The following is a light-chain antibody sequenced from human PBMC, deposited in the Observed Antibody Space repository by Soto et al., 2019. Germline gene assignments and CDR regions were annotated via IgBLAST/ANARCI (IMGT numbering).Light chain of an antibody. J-gene: IGKJ5*01. CDR3: QQYYDWPIT. V-gene: IGKV3-15*01. Sequence: EIVMTQSPATLSVSPVERATLSCWASQSIGNNLAWYQQKPGQAPRLLIYGASARATGIPARFSGSGSGTDFTLTISSLQSEDYAIYYCQQYYDWPITFGQGTRLEIK. CDR1: QSIGNN. CDR2: GAS.